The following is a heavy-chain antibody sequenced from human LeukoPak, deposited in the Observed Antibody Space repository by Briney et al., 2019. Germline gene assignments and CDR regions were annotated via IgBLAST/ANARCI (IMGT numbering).Heavy chain of an antibody. CDR2: IRYDGDKR. Sequence: GGSLRLSCAASGLSFSSYGMHWVRQAPGKGVEWVTFIRYDGDKRHYVDSVKGRFTVSRDNSRNTLYLQMNSLRVEDTAVYYCARGSIAARPGWFDPWGQGTLVTVSS. D-gene: IGHD6-6*01. CDR3: ARGSIAARPGWFDP. CDR1: GLSFSSYG. V-gene: IGHV3-30*02. J-gene: IGHJ5*02.